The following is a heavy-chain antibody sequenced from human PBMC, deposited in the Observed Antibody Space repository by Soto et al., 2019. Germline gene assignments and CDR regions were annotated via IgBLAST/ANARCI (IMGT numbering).Heavy chain of an antibody. CDR3: ARGGGMVRGVIYYYYGMDV. Sequence: PSETLSLTCTVSGGSISRYYWSWIRQPPGKGLEWIGYIYYSGSTYYNPSLKSRVTISVDTSKNQFSLKLSSVTAADTAVYYCARGGGMVRGVIYYYYGMDVWGQGTTVTVS. CDR2: IYYSGST. D-gene: IGHD3-10*01. CDR1: GGSISRYY. V-gene: IGHV4-59*08. J-gene: IGHJ6*02.